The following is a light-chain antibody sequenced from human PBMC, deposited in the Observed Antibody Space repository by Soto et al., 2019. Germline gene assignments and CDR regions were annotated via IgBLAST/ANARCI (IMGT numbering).Light chain of an antibody. CDR1: SSDVGGYNY. Sequence: QSVLTQPASVSGSPGQSITISCTGTSSDVGGYNYVSWYQQHPGKAPKLMIYDVSNRPSGVSNRFSGSKSGNTASLTISGLQAEDEADYYCSSYTSSSSVVFGGGTKVDRP. CDR2: DVS. V-gene: IGLV2-14*01. J-gene: IGLJ2*01. CDR3: SSYTSSSSVV.